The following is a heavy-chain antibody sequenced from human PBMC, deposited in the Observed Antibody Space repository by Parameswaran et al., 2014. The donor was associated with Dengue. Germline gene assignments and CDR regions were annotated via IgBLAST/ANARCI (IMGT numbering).Heavy chain of an antibody. CDR2: INAGNGNT. V-gene: IGHV1-3*01. J-gene: IGHJ6*02. CDR3: ARGQHYYGSGSFDV. Sequence: WVRQAPGQRLEWMGWINAGNGNTKYSQKFQGRVTITRDTSASTAYMELSSLRSEDTAVYYCARGQHYYGSGSFDVWGQGTTVTVSS. D-gene: IGHD3-10*01.